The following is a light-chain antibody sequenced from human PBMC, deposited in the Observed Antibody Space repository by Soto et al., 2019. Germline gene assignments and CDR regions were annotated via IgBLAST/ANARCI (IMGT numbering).Light chain of an antibody. CDR1: SSDVGSYNL. J-gene: IGLJ1*01. Sequence: QSALTQPASVSGSPGQSITISCTGTSSDVGSYNLVSWYQQHPGKAPKLMIYEVSKRPSGVSNRFSGSKSGNTPSLTISGLQAEDEADYYCCSYAGSSTLDVFGTGTKLTVL. CDR3: CSYAGSSTLDV. CDR2: EVS. V-gene: IGLV2-23*02.